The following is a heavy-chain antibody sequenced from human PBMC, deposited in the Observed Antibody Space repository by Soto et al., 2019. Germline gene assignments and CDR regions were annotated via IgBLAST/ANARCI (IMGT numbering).Heavy chain of an antibody. V-gene: IGHV3-30*18. J-gene: IGHJ1*01. CDR1: GFTFSSYG. CDR3: AKDPY. CDR2: ISYDGSNK. Sequence: QVQLVESGGGVVQPGRSLRLSCAASGFTFSSYGMHWVRQAPGKGLEWVAVISYDGSNKHYADSVKGRFTISRDNSKNPLYLQMNSLRAEDTAVYYCAKDPYWGQGTLVTVSS.